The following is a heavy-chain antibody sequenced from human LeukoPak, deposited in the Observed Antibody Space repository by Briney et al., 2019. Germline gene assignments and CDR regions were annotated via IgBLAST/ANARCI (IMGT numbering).Heavy chain of an antibody. J-gene: IGHJ6*03. V-gene: IGHV4-38-2*02. CDR2: IYHSGST. D-gene: IGHD3-10*01. Sequence: SETLSLTCTVSGYSISSGYYWGWIRQPPGKGLEWIGSIYHSGSTYYNPSLKSRVTISVDTSKNQFSLKLSSVTAADTAVYYCARRRPSYGSGSLYYYYYMDVWGKGTTVTISS. CDR1: GYSISSGYY. CDR3: ARRRPSYGSGSLYYYYYMDV.